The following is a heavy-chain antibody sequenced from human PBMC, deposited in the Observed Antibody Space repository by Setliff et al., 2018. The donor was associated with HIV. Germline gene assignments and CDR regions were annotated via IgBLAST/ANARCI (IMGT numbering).Heavy chain of an antibody. CDR3: ARDNSPLSTYSLRV. J-gene: IGHJ4*02. Sequence: ASVKVSCKASGYTLTDNYIHWVRQAPGQGLEWMGWINSASGGTNYAQNFQGRVTVTRDTSTNTVYLEMSSLNSADTALYYCARDNSPLSTYSLRVWGQGTLVTVSS. CDR2: INSASGGT. V-gene: IGHV1-2*02. CDR1: GYTLTDNY. D-gene: IGHD1-26*01.